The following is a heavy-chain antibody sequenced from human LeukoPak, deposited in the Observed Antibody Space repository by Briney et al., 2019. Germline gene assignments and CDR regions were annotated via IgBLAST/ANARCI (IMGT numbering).Heavy chain of an antibody. D-gene: IGHD3-16*01. J-gene: IGHJ5*02. Sequence: GGSLRFSCAASGFTFSSYAMSWVRQAPGKGLEWVSAISGSGGSTYYADSVKGRFTISRDNAKDSVYLQMNSLRAEDTAVYYCTRGLGEHGGVSDRWGQGTLVIVS. CDR3: TRGLGEHGGVSDR. CDR1: GFTFSSYA. CDR2: ISGSGGST. V-gene: IGHV3-23*01.